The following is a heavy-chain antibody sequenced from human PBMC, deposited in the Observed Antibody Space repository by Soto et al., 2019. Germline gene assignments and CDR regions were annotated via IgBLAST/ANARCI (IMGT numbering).Heavy chain of an antibody. CDR2: IYYSGST. CDR1: GGSISSYY. J-gene: IGHJ4*02. V-gene: IGHV4-59*01. Sequence: QVQLQESGAGLVKPSETLSLTCTVSGGSISSYYWSWIRQPPGKGLEWIGYIYYSGSTNYNPSLKSRVTIPVDTSKNQFALKLSSVTAADTAMYYCARVRYRSSTSCYVHEFDYWGQGNLVTVSS. D-gene: IGHD2-2*01. CDR3: ARVRYRSSTSCYVHEFDY.